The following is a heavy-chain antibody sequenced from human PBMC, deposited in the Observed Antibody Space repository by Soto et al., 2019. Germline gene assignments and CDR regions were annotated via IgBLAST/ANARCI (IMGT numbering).Heavy chain of an antibody. Sequence: GGSLRLSCAASGFTVSSNYMSWVRQAPGKGLEWVSVIYSGGSTYYGDSMKGRFTISRDNAKNSLYLEMNSLRAEDTAVYYCARESEDLTSNFDYWGQGTLVTVSS. CDR3: ARESEDLTSNFDY. V-gene: IGHV3-53*01. CDR1: GFTVSSNY. CDR2: IYSGGST. J-gene: IGHJ4*02.